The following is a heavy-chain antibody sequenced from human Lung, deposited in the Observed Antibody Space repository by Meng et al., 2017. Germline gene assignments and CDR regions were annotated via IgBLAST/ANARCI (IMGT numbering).Heavy chain of an antibody. CDR1: GGSFSDYY. CDR2: INHSGST. J-gene: IGHJ4*02. CDR3: ARGPTTMAHDFDY. Sequence: QGQPQQGGPGPLKPSETLSLTCVVSGGSFSDYYWSWIRQPPGKGLEWIGEINHSGSTNYNPSLESRATISVDTSQNNLSLKLSSVTAADSAVYYCARGPTTMAHDFDYWGQGTLVTVSS. D-gene: IGHD4-11*01. V-gene: IGHV4-34*01.